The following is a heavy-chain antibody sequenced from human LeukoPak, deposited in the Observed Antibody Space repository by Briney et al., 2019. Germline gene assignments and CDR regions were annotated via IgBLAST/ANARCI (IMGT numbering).Heavy chain of an antibody. V-gene: IGHV1-2*02. CDR2: INPNSGGT. J-gene: IGHJ4*02. Sequence: ASVKVSCKASGYTFTSYGISWVRQAPGQGPEWMGWINPNSGGTNYAQKFQGRVTMTRDTSISTAYMELSRLRSDDTAVYYCARYCSSTSCYVGFDYWGQGTLVTVSS. D-gene: IGHD2-2*01. CDR3: ARYCSSTSCYVGFDY. CDR1: GYTFTSYG.